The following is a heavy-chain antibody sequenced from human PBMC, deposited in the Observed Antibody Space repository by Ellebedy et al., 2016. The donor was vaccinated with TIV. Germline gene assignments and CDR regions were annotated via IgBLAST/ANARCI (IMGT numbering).Heavy chain of an antibody. CDR1: GFTFGRYG. J-gene: IGHJ4*02. D-gene: IGHD2-2*01. Sequence: GESLKISCAASGFTFGRYGMHWVRQAPGKGLEWVAVIWFDGSKEFYADSVKGRFPISRADSKNEVFLQMSSLSAEDTAVYYCARPSYQLLSYYFDSWGQGTLVTVSS. CDR2: IWFDGSKE. CDR3: ARPSYQLLSYYFDS. V-gene: IGHV3-33*01.